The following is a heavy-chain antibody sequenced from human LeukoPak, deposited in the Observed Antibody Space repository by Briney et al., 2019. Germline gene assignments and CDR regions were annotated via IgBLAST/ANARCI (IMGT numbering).Heavy chain of an antibody. D-gene: IGHD2-15*01. CDR3: ARGLSDYCSGGSCYYFDY. Sequence: PSETLSLTCAVYGGSFSGYYWSWIRQPPGKGLEWIGEINHSGSTNYNPSLKSRVTISVDTSKNQFSLKLSSATAADTAVYYCARGLSDYCSGGSCYYFDYWGQGTLVTVSS. J-gene: IGHJ4*02. V-gene: IGHV4-34*01. CDR2: INHSGST. CDR1: GGSFSGYY.